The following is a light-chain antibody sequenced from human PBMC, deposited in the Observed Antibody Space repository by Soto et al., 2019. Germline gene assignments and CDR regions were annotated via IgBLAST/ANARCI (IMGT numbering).Light chain of an antibody. J-gene: IGLJ3*02. Sequence: QSVLTQPASVSGSPGQSITISCTGTSSDVGDYNFVSWYQQLPGKAPKLMIYEVSHRPSGVSNRFSGSKSGNTASLTISGLLAEDEAHYYCSSHTSSSIWVFGGVTKLTVL. V-gene: IGLV2-14*03. CDR2: EVS. CDR3: SSHTSSSIWV. CDR1: SSDVGDYNF.